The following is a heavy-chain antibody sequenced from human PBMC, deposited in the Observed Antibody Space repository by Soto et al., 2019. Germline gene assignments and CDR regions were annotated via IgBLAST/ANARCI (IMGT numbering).Heavy chain of an antibody. CDR1: GFSFGSFG. CDR3: ARGNLSFDFDS. Sequence: HLVESGGGVVQPGGSLRLSCSASGFSFGSFGMHWVRQAPGEGLEWVAFISRDGSNSFYGDSVKDRFTLSRDNSRNTVYLQMSNTRDEDTALYYCARGNLSFDFDSWGQGTLVIVSS. J-gene: IGHJ4*02. V-gene: IGHV3-30*03. CDR2: ISRDGSNS.